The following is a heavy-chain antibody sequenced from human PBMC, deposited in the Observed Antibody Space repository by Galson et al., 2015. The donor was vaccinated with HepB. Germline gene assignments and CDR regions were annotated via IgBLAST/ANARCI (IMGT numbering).Heavy chain of an antibody. V-gene: IGHV3-48*02. CDR1: GFSTYS. Sequence: SLRLSCAASGFSTYSMNWVRQAPGKGLEWVSYIGTATSSIYYAVSVKGRFTISRDKAKNSLYLQMNSLRDEDTAVYYCARDRDYAFDIWGQGTMVTVS. CDR3: ARDRDYAFDI. J-gene: IGHJ3*02. CDR2: IGTATSSI.